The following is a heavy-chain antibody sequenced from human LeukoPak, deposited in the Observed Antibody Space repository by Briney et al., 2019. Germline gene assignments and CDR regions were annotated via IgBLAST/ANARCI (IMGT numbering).Heavy chain of an antibody. CDR1: GYTFTGYY. J-gene: IGHJ5*02. V-gene: IGHV1-2*06. CDR3: ARGARIFSNWFDP. CDR2: INPNSGGT. Sequence: ASVKVSCKASGYTFTGYYMHWVRQAPGQGLEWMGRINPNSGGTNYAQKFQGRVTMTRDTSISTAYMELSRLRSDDTAVYYRARGARIFSNWFDPWGQGTLVTVSS. D-gene: IGHD3-3*01.